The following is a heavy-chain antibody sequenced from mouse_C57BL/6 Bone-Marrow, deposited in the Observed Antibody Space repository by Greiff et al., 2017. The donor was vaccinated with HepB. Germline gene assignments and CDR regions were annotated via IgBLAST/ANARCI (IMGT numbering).Heavy chain of an antibody. V-gene: IGHV10-1*01. Sequence: EVKVVESGGGLVQPKGSLKLSCAASGFSFNTYAMNWVRQAPGKGLEWVARIRSKSNNYATYYADSVKDRFTISRDDSESMLYLQMNNLKTEDTAMYYCVRQDDYDWFAYWGQGTLVTVSA. CDR3: VRQDDYDWFAY. CDR1: GFSFNTYA. D-gene: IGHD2-4*01. J-gene: IGHJ3*01. CDR2: IRSKSNNYAT.